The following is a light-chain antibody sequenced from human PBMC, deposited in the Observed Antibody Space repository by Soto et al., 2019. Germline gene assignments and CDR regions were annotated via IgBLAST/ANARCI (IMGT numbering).Light chain of an antibody. CDR2: GAS. J-gene: IGKJ2*01. CDR1: QSVSSN. CDR3: QQYNNWPPMYT. V-gene: IGKV3-15*01. Sequence: IVIAHSRATLSVSPGERATLSCRASQSVSSNLAWYQQKPGQAPRLLIYGASTRATGIPARFSGSGSGTEFTLTISSLQSEDFAVYYCQQYNNWPPMYTFGQGNKVDIK.